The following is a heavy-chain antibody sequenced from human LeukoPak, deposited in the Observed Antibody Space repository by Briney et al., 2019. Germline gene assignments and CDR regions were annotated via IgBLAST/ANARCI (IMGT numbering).Heavy chain of an antibody. J-gene: IGHJ4*02. D-gene: IGHD2-15*01. V-gene: IGHV4-59*01. CDR2: IYYSGST. Sequence: SETLSLTCTVSGGSISHYYWSWIRQPPGKGLEWIGYIYYSGSTNYNPSLKSRVTISVDTSKNQFSLKLNSVTAADTAVYYCARGGCSGGSCYWGYSDYWGQGTLVSVSS. CDR1: GGSISHYY. CDR3: ARGGCSGGSCYWGYSDY.